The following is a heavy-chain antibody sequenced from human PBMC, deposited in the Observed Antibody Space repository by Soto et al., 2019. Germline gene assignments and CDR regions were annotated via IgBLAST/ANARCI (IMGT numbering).Heavy chain of an antibody. J-gene: IGHJ6*02. D-gene: IGHD2-21*02. CDR3: ARRRYCGADCYSKYYYGMDV. V-gene: IGHV1-69*02. Sequence: QVQLVQSGAEVKKPGSSVKVSCQASGSTFSSYTVSWVRQAPGQGLEWMGRIIPVLGVTNYAPKFKGMITISADKAKTTAYMELSSLSSGDTAVYYCARRRYCGADCYSKYYYGMDVWGQGTTVTVSS. CDR1: GSTFSSYT. CDR2: IIPVLGVT.